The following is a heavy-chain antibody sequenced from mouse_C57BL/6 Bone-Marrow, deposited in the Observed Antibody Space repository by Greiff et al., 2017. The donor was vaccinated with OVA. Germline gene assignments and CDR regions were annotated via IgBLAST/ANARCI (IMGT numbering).Heavy chain of an antibody. CDR1: GFNIKDDY. D-gene: IGHD1-1*01. Sequence: VQLQQSGAELVRPGASVTLSCTASGFNIKDDYMHWVKQRPEQGLEWIGWIDPENGDPEYASKFQGKATITADTSSNTAYLQLSSLTSEDTAVYYCTTSGYGSSLWGQGTSVTVSS. V-gene: IGHV14-4*01. CDR3: TTSGYGSSL. CDR2: IDPENGDP. J-gene: IGHJ4*01.